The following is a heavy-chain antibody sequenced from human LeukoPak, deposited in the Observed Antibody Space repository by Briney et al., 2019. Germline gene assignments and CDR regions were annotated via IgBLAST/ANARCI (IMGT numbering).Heavy chain of an antibody. J-gene: IGHJ4*02. D-gene: IGHD3-22*01. V-gene: IGHV3-30-3*01. CDR1: GFTFSSYA. CDR3: ARDFHYYDSSGLTDY. CDR2: ISYDGSNK. Sequence: PGRSLRLSCAASGFTFSSYAMHWVRQAPGKGLEWVAVISYDGSNKYYADSVKGRFTISRDNSKNTLYLQMNSLRAGDTAVYYCARDFHYYDSSGLTDYWGQGTLVTVSS.